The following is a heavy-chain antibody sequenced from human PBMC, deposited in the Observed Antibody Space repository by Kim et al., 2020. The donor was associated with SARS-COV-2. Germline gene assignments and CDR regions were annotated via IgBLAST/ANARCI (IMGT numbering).Heavy chain of an antibody. V-gene: IGHV5-51*01. CDR1: EYTFINYW. Sequence: GESLKISCKASEYTFINYWIGWVRQMPGKGLQWLGIIYPGDSDTKYNPSVQGQVTISADWSLTTAYLQWSSLKASDTAIYYCARAPSGTFSPYYFDYWGQ. CDR2: IYPGDSDT. CDR3: ARAPSGTFSPYYFDY. D-gene: IGHD1-26*01. J-gene: IGHJ4*02.